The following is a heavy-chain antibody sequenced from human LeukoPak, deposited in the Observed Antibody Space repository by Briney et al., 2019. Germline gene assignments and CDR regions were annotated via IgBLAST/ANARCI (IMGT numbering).Heavy chain of an antibody. J-gene: IGHJ4*02. CDR1: GFTFSSYE. Sequence: GGSLRLSCAASGFTFSSYEMNWVRQAPGKGLEWVSYISSSGSTIYYADSVKGRFTISRDNAKNSLYLQMNSLRAEDTAVYYCARGPRISLLWFGETPGDYFDYWGQGTLVTVSS. V-gene: IGHV3-48*03. CDR2: ISSSGSTI. D-gene: IGHD3-10*01. CDR3: ARGPRISLLWFGETPGDYFDY.